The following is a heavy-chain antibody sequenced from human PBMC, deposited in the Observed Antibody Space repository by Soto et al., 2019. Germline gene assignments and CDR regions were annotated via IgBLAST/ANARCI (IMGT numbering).Heavy chain of an antibody. J-gene: IGHJ4*02. CDR1: GGYIRSGGYY. Sequence: SETLSLTCTFSGGYIRSGGYYWSWIRQHPGKGLEWIGYIYYSGSTYYNPSLKSRVTISVDTSKNQFSLKLSSVTAADTAVYYCARGPGFYGSGSRQEFDYWGQGTLVTVSS. CDR3: ARGPGFYGSGSRQEFDY. D-gene: IGHD3-10*01. V-gene: IGHV4-31*03. CDR2: IYYSGST.